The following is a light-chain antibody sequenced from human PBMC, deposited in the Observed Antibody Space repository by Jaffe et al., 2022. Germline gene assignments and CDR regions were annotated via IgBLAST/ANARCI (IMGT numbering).Light chain of an antibody. CDR2: KAS. V-gene: IGKV1-5*03. CDR3: HFYNVYST. J-gene: IGKJ2*01. CDR1: QSISSW. Sequence: DIQMTQSPSTLSASVGDRVTITCRASQSISSWLAWYQQRPGNAPKLLIYKASSLQIGVPSRFSGSGSGTEFTLTISSLQPEDFATYYCHFYNVYSTFGQGTKLEIK.